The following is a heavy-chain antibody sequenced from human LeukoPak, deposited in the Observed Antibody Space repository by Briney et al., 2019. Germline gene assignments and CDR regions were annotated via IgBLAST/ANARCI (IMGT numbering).Heavy chain of an antibody. CDR1: GFTFSSYA. Sequence: GGSLRLSCAASGFTFSSYAMSWVRQAPGKGLDWVSLIYSGGTTYYADSVKGRFTISRDNSKNTLYLQMNSLRAEDTAVYYCARVHSDSRGYYQHDYWGQGTRVTVSS. D-gene: IGHD3-22*01. V-gene: IGHV3-66*01. CDR2: IYSGGTT. CDR3: ARVHSDSRGYYQHDY. J-gene: IGHJ4*02.